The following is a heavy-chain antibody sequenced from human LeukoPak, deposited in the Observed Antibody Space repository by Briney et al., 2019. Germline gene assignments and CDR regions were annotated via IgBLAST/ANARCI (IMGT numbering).Heavy chain of an antibody. Sequence: PGGSLRLSCAASGFTFSSYWMHWVRQAPGKGLVWVSRINSDGSSTSYEDSVKGRFTISRDNAKNTLYLQMNSLRAEDTAVYYCASYRGDFWSGYYSNWFDPWGQGTLVTVSS. CDR3: ASYRGDFWSGYYSNWFDP. D-gene: IGHD3-3*01. CDR2: INSDGSST. CDR1: GFTFSSYW. J-gene: IGHJ5*02. V-gene: IGHV3-74*01.